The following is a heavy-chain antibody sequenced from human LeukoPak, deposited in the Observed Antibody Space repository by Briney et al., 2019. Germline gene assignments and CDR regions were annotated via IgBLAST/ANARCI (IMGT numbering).Heavy chain of an antibody. CDR2: INSDGSFA. D-gene: IGHD3-10*01. CDR3: ARVPYYGIDY. Sequence: PGGSLRLSCAASGFTFGSNWMHWVRQAPGKGLVWVSRINSDGSFASYADSVKGRFTISRDNAKNTLYLQMNSLRAEDTAVYYCARVPYYGIDYWGQGTLVTVSS. CDR1: GFTFGSNW. J-gene: IGHJ4*02. V-gene: IGHV3-74*01.